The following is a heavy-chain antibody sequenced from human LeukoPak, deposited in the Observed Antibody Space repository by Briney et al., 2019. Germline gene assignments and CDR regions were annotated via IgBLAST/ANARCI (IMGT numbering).Heavy chain of an antibody. J-gene: IGHJ3*02. CDR1: GFTFSNYW. D-gene: IGHD3-3*01. CDR2: IDGDGNNI. V-gene: IGHV3-74*01. Sequence: GGSLRLSCAGSGFTFSNYWMHWIRQDPGKGLVWVSRIDGDGNNINYAGSVKGRFTISRDNSKNTLYLQMNSLRAEDTAVYYCASAYYDFWSGYYTSAFDIWGQGTMVTVSS. CDR3: ASAYYDFWSGYYTSAFDI.